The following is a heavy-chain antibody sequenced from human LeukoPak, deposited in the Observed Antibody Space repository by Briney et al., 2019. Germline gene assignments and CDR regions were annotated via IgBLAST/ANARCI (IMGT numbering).Heavy chain of an antibody. J-gene: IGHJ3*02. CDR3: AHRPSHWSPSAFDI. CDR2: IYWDDDK. Sequence: SGPTLVKPTQTLTLTCTFSGFSLSTSGVGVGWIRQPPAKALEWLALIYWDDDKRYSPSLKSRLTITKDTSKNQVVLTMTNVDPVDTATHYCAHRPSHWSPSAFDIWGQGTMVTVSS. CDR1: GFSLSTSGVG. D-gene: IGHD2-8*02. V-gene: IGHV2-5*02.